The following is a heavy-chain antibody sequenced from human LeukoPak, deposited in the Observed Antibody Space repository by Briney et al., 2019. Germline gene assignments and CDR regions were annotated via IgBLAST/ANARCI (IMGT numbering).Heavy chain of an antibody. Sequence: PGGSLRLSCAASGFTFSRYWMSWVRQAPGKGLEWVANINQDGSEKYYVDSVKGRFTISRDNAKNSLYLQVNSLRAEDTAVYYCARVLSDYDYVWGSYRYVYFDYWGQGTLVTVSS. J-gene: IGHJ4*02. V-gene: IGHV3-7*01. CDR2: INQDGSEK. CDR1: GFTFSRYW. D-gene: IGHD3-16*02. CDR3: ARVLSDYDYVWGSYRYVYFDY.